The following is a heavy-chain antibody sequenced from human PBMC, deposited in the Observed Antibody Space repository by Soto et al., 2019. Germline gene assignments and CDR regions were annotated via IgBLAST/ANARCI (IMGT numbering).Heavy chain of an antibody. Sequence: PGGSLRLSCAASGFTFSSYAMSWVRQAPGKGLEWVSAISGSGGSTYYADSVKGRFTISRDNSKNTLYLQMNSLRAEDTAVYYCAKDSPPSGVQWLVFDYWGQGTLVTVSS. V-gene: IGHV3-23*01. CDR1: GFTFSSYA. CDR3: AKDSPPSGVQWLVFDY. CDR2: ISGSGGST. D-gene: IGHD6-19*01. J-gene: IGHJ4*02.